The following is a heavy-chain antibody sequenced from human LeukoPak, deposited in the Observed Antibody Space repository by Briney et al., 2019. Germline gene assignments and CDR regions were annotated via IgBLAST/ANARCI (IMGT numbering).Heavy chain of an antibody. J-gene: IGHJ5*02. CDR3: ARGPRNDP. CDR1: GYPFTTWE. V-gene: IGHV1-8*01. Sequence: ASVKVSCKASGYPFTTWEINWVRQAAGQGLEWMGWVHPNSGNTAYAQKFQGRVTMTRDTSISTAYMELSGLKSDDTAVYFCARGPRNDPWGQGTLVTVSS. D-gene: IGHD1-14*01. CDR2: VHPNSGNT.